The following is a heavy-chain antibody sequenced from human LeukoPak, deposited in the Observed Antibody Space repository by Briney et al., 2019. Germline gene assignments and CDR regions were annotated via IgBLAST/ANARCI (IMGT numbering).Heavy chain of an antibody. CDR1: GGSFSGYY. CDR3: ARRISFYGGNNNWFDP. V-gene: IGHV4-34*01. J-gene: IGHJ5*02. Sequence: SETLSLTCAVYGGSFSGYYWSWIRQPPRKGLEWIGEINHSGSTNYNPSLKSRVTISVDTSKNQFSLKLSSVTAADTAVYYCARRISFYGGNNNWFDPWGQGTLVTVSS. D-gene: IGHD4-23*01. CDR2: INHSGST.